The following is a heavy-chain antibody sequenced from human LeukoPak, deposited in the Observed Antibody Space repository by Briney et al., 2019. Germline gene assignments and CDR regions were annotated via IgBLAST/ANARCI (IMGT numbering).Heavy chain of an antibody. D-gene: IGHD1-26*01. CDR2: INPNGGST. CDR1: GYTFTTYY. Sequence: ASVKVSCKASGYTFTTYYMHWVRQAPGQGFEWMGVINPNGGSTNYAQKFQGRVTMTRDTSTSTVYMELSSLRSDDTAVYYCARDLGGSYQDYWGQGTLVTVSS. J-gene: IGHJ4*02. V-gene: IGHV1-46*01. CDR3: ARDLGGSYQDY.